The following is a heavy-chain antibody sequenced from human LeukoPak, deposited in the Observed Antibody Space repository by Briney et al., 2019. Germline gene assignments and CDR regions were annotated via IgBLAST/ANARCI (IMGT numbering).Heavy chain of an antibody. CDR2: IIGSGRNT. D-gene: IGHD3-22*01. Sequence: GGSLRLSCAASGFAFSSYAMNWVRQTPVKGLEWVSTIIGSGRNTYYADSVKGRFTISRDNSKNTLYLQMTTLRAEDTAVYFCATNYYDSSGDYPDFDYWGQGDLVTVSS. CDR3: ATNYYDSSGDYPDFDY. CDR1: GFAFSSYA. J-gene: IGHJ4*02. V-gene: IGHV3-23*01.